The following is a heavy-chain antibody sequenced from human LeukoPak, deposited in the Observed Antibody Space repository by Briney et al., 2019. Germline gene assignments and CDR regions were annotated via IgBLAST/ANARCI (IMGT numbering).Heavy chain of an antibody. D-gene: IGHD5-18*01. J-gene: IGHJ4*02. CDR2: IYHSGST. V-gene: IGHV4-38-2*02. Sequence: PSETLSLTCTVSGYSISSGYYWGWIRQPPGKGLEWIGSIYHSGSTYYNPSLKSRVTISVDTSKNQFSLKLSSVTAADTAVYYCASGGLDTAMVPFDYWGQGTLVTVSS. CDR1: GYSISSGYY. CDR3: ASGGLDTAMVPFDY.